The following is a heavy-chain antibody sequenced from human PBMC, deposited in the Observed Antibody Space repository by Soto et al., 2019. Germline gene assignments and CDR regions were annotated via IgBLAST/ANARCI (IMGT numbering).Heavy chain of an antibody. D-gene: IGHD1-26*01. Sequence: SETLSLTCTVSGDSGSSSGYSWAWIRQPPGKGLEWIVYIHHSENTCYNPSLKSRVTFSRDRSKTQFSLRLSSVTAADTAVYYCVLFVESVESGGSRQDYWGQGTLVTVSS. V-gene: IGHV4-30-2*01. CDR1: GDSGSSSGYS. CDR2: IHHSENT. CDR3: VLFVESVESGGSRQDY. J-gene: IGHJ4*02.